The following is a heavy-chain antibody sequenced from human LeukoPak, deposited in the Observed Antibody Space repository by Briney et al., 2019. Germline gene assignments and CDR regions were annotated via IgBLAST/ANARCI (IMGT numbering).Heavy chain of an antibody. Sequence: PGGSLRLSCAASGFTFSGYGMHWVRQAPGKGLEWVTLIWYDGNTKYYADSVKGRFTISRDNSKNTLYLQMNSLRAEDTAVYYCARPQGGRQIWLHFDYWGQGTVVTVSS. CDR2: IWYDGNTK. J-gene: IGHJ4*02. CDR1: GFTFSGYG. D-gene: IGHD5-18*01. CDR3: ARPQGGRQIWLHFDY. V-gene: IGHV3-33*01.